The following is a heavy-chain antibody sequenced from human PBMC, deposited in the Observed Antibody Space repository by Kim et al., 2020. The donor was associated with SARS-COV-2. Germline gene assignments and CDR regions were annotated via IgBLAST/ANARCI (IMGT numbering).Heavy chain of an antibody. J-gene: IGHJ4*02. CDR2: IYSSGST. Sequence: ECIGSIYSSGSTYSNPSLKSRVAISVDTSKNQFSLKLSSVTAADTAVYYCARGSREVTIFGVVIIPLRNWGQGTLVTVSS. D-gene: IGHD3-3*01. CDR3: ARGSREVTIFGVVIIPLRN. V-gene: IGHV4-39*01.